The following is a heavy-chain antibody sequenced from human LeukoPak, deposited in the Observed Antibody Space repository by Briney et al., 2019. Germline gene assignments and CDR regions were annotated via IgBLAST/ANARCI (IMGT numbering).Heavy chain of an antibody. CDR1: GYTFTSYD. Sequence: ASVKVSCKASGYTFTSYDTSWVRQAPGQGLEWMGWISAYNGNTNYAQKLQGRVTMTTDTSTSTAYMELRSLRSDDTAVYYCARVPSTVNWFDPWGQGTLVTVSS. D-gene: IGHD2-21*02. CDR3: ARVPSTVNWFDP. V-gene: IGHV1-18*01. CDR2: ISAYNGNT. J-gene: IGHJ5*02.